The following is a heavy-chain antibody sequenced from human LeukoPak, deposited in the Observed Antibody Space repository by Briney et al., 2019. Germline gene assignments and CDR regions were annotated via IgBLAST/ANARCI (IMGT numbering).Heavy chain of an antibody. V-gene: IGHV3-7*01. D-gene: IGHD2-2*01. CDR2: IKQDGSEK. CDR3: ARIYCSSTNCDRWNAFDI. Sequence: PGGSLRLSCVASGFSPRSYWMSWVRQAPGKGLEWVANIKQDGSEKFYVDSVKGRFTISRDNAENSLYLQMNSLRVEDTAVYYCARIYCSSTNCDRWNAFDIWGQGTMATGSS. CDR1: GFSPRSYW. J-gene: IGHJ3*02.